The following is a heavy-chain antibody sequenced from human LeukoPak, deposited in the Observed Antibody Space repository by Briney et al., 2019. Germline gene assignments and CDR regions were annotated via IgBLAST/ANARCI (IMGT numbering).Heavy chain of an antibody. CDR3: TIYCSSTSCYEAFDI. J-gene: IGHJ3*02. CDR1: GFTFGDYA. V-gene: IGHV3-49*04. D-gene: IGHD2-2*01. CDR2: IRSKAYGGTT. Sequence: QPGRSLRLSCTASGFTFGDYAISWVRQAPGKGLEWVGFIRSKAYGGTTEYAASVKGRFTISRDDSKSIAYLQMNSLKTYDTAVYYCTIYCSSTSCYEAFDICGQGKMDTVSS.